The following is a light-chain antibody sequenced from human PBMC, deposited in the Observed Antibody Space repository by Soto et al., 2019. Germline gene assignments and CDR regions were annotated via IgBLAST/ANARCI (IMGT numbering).Light chain of an antibody. V-gene: IGKV1-5*03. CDR3: QQYSSYVYT. CDR2: RAS. Sequence: DIQMTQSPSTLSASVGDRVSITCRASQSISSWLAWYQQKPGKAPKVLIYRASALESGVPSRFSGSGSGTEFTLTISSLQPDDFATYYCQQYSSYVYTFGQGTKLEI. J-gene: IGKJ2*01. CDR1: QSISSW.